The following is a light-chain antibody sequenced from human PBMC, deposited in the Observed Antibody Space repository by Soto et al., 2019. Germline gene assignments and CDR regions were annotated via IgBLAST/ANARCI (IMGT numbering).Light chain of an antibody. CDR3: SSYTSSSTFYV. J-gene: IGLJ1*01. V-gene: IGLV2-14*01. Sequence: QSALTQPASVSGCPGQSITISCTGTSSDVGGYNYVSWYQQHPGKAPKLMIYEVSNRPSGVSNRFSGSKSGNTASLTISGLQAEDEADYYCSSYTSSSTFYVFGTGTKLTVL. CDR2: EVS. CDR1: SSDVGGYNY.